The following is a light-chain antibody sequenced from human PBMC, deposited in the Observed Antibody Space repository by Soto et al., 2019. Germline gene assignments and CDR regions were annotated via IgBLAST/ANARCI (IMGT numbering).Light chain of an antibody. J-gene: IGKJ4*01. V-gene: IGKV1-39*01. CDR3: QQYGSSPT. CDR1: QDINNY. Sequence: DIQMTQSPSSLSASIGDRVTITCRASQDINNYLDWYQVKPGKAPKLLIYAASSLQSGVPSRFSGSGSGTDFTLTISGLEPEDFAVYSCQQYGSSPTFGGGTKVDIK. CDR2: AAS.